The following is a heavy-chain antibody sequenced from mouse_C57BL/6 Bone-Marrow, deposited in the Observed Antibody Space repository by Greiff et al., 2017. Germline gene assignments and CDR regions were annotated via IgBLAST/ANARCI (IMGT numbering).Heavy chain of an antibody. Sequence: EVMLVESGGGLVQPKGSLKLSCAASGFTFNTYAMHWVRQAPGKGLEWVARIRSKSSNYATYYADSVKDRFTISRDDSQSMLYLQMNNLKTEDTAMYYCVRGNYGSKEDWFAYWGQGTLVTVSA. CDR2: IRSKSSNYAT. V-gene: IGHV10-3*01. CDR1: GFTFNTYA. D-gene: IGHD1-1*01. CDR3: VRGNYGSKEDWFAY. J-gene: IGHJ3*01.